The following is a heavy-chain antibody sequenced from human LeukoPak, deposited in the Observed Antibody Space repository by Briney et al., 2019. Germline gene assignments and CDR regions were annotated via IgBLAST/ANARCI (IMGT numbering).Heavy chain of an antibody. J-gene: IGHJ2*01. V-gene: IGHV1-8*01. D-gene: IGHD3-9*01. CDR3: ATRAPYYVILTGYYTDRYFDL. Sequence: PEASLKVSCTASGYTFTSYDINWVRQATGQGLEWMGWMNPNSGNTGYAQKFRGRVTMTRNNSISTAYMELSSLRSEDTAVYYCATRAPYYVILTGYYTDRYFDLWGRGTLVTVSS. CDR1: GYTFTSYD. CDR2: MNPNSGNT.